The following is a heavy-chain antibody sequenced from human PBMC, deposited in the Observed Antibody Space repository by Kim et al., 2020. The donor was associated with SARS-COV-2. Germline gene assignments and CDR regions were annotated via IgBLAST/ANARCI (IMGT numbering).Heavy chain of an antibody. CDR3: ARDRVSCSGGSCYFYAFDI. V-gene: IGHV3-53*01. D-gene: IGHD2-15*01. Sequence: GRFTISRDNSKNTLYLQMNSLRAEDTAVYYCARDRVSCSGGSCYFYAFDIWGQGTMVTVSS. J-gene: IGHJ3*02.